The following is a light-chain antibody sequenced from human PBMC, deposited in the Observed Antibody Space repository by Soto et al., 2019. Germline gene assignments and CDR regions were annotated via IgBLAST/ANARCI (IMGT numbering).Light chain of an antibody. J-gene: IGLJ1*01. CDR1: SSDVGGSNF. CDR3: VSYTSSTTYG. Sequence: QSALTQPASVSDSPGQSITISCTGTSSDVGGSNFVSWYQQHPGKPPKLIIYDVANRPSGVSNRFSGSKAGSTASLIISRLQTEDEDDYYCVSYTSSTTYGFGTGTKVTVL. CDR2: DVA. V-gene: IGLV2-14*03.